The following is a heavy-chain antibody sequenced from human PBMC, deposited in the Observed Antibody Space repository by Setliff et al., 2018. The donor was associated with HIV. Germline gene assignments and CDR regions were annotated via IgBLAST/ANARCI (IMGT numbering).Heavy chain of an antibody. CDR3: ARMRGVVVVAAILILAADAFDI. J-gene: IGHJ3*02. Sequence: SETLSLTCAVSGYSISSGFYWSWMRQPPGKGLEWIGSIYQSGNTNYNPSLESRLTISVDTSKNQFSLKLSSVTAADTAVYYCARMRGVVVVAAILILAADAFDIWGQGTMVTVSS. CDR2: IYQSGNT. D-gene: IGHD2-15*01. V-gene: IGHV4-38-2*01. CDR1: GYSISSGFY.